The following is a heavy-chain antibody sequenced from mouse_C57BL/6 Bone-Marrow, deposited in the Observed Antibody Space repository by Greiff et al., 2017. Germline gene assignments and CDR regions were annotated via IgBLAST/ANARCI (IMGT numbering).Heavy chain of an antibody. D-gene: IGHD2-1*01. CDR1: GYTFTSYG. J-gene: IGHJ3*01. V-gene: IGHV1-81*01. Sequence: VQLQQSGAELARPGASVKLSCKASGYTFTSYGISWVKQRTGQGLEWIGEIYPRSGNTYYNEKFKGKATLTADKSSSTAYMALRSLTSEDSAVCFCARGGEGYYGNFLFAYWGQGTLVTVSA. CDR3: ARGGEGYYGNFLFAY. CDR2: IYPRSGNT.